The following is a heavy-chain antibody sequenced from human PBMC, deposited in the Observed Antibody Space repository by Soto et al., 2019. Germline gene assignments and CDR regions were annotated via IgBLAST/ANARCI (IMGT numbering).Heavy chain of an antibody. V-gene: IGHV3-48*01. CDR2: ISSSSSTI. CDR3: ASQGSFDAFDI. J-gene: IGHJ3*02. D-gene: IGHD1-26*01. Sequence: EAQLVESGGGLVQPGGSLRLSCAASGFTFSSYSMNWVRQAPGKGLEWVSYISSSSSTIYYADSVKGRFTISRDNAKNSLYLQMNSLRAEDTAVYYCASQGSFDAFDIWGQGTMVTVSS. CDR1: GFTFSSYS.